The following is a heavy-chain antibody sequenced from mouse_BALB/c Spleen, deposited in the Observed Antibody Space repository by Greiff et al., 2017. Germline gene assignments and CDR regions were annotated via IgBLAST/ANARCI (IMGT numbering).Heavy chain of an antibody. D-gene: IGHD1-1*01. Sequence: EVKLMESGGGLVQPGGSLRLSCATSGFTFTDYYMSWVRQPPGKALEWLGFIRNKANGYTTEYSASVKGRFTISRDNSQSILYLQMNTLRAEDSATYYCARDLTTASFAYWGQGTLVTVSA. J-gene: IGHJ3*01. CDR2: IRNKANGYTT. V-gene: IGHV7-3*02. CDR1: GFTFTDYY. CDR3: ARDLTTASFAY.